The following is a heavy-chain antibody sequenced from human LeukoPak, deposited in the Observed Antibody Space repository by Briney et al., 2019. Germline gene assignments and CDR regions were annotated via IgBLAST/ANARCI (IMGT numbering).Heavy chain of an antibody. D-gene: IGHD3-9*01. CDR2: IKQDGSEK. CDR1: GFTFSSYW. Sequence: GGSLRLSCAASGFTFSSYWMSWVRQAPGKGLEWVANIKQDGSEKYYVDSVKGRFTISRDNAKNSLYLQMNSLRAEDTAVYYCARVVYFDWLAYYYYYYMDVWGKGTTVTVSS. J-gene: IGHJ6*03. CDR3: ARVVYFDWLAYYYYYYMDV. V-gene: IGHV3-7*01.